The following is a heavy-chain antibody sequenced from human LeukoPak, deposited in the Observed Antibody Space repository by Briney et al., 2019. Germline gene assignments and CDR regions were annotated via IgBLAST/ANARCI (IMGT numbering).Heavy chain of an antibody. Sequence: SETLSLTFTVSGGSISSGDYYWSWIRQPPGKGLEWIGYIYYSGSTYYNPSLKSRVTISVDTSKNQFSLKLSSVTAADTAVYYCARELYDSSGYQRGSGMDVWGQGTTVTVSS. CDR1: GGSISSGDYY. CDR3: ARELYDSSGYQRGSGMDV. CDR2: IYYSGST. D-gene: IGHD3-22*01. V-gene: IGHV4-30-4*01. J-gene: IGHJ6*02.